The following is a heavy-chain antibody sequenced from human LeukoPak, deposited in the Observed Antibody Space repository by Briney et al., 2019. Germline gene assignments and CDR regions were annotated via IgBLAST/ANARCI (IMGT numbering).Heavy chain of an antibody. J-gene: IGHJ4*02. CDR1: GFTCSSYA. CDR2: ISGSGGST. V-gene: IGHV3-23*01. CDR3: AKDREYSSGWHEEIDY. Sequence: GGSLRLSCAASGFTCSSYAMSWVRQAPGKGLEWVSAISGSGGSTYYADSVKGRFTISRDNSKNTLYLQMNSLRAEDTAVYYCAKDREYSSGWHEEIDYWGQGTLVTVSS. D-gene: IGHD6-19*01.